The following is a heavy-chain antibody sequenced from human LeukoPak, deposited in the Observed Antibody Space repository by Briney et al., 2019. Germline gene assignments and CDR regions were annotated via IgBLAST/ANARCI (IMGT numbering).Heavy chain of an antibody. Sequence: ASVKVSCKASGYTFTGYYMHWVRQAPGQGLERMGRINPNSGGTNYAQKFQGRVTMTRDTSISTAYMELSRLRSDDTAVYYCARDRITMVRGGGFYWFDPWGQGTLVTVSS. CDR2: INPNSGGT. CDR1: GYTFTGYY. CDR3: ARDRITMVRGGGFYWFDP. J-gene: IGHJ5*02. V-gene: IGHV1-2*06. D-gene: IGHD3-10*01.